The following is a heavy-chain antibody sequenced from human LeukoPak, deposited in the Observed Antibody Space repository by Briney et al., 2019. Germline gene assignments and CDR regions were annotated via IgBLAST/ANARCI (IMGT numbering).Heavy chain of an antibody. J-gene: IGHJ3*02. V-gene: IGHV3-48*01. CDR3: ARDGGSSWHGAFDI. CDR2: ISSSSTI. D-gene: IGHD6-13*01. CDR1: GFTFSSYS. Sequence: GGSLRLSCAASGFTFSSYSMNWVRQAPGKGLEWVSYISSSSTIYYADSVKGRFTISRDNAKNSLYLQMNSLRAEDTAVFYCARDGGSSWHGAFDIWGQGTMVTVSS.